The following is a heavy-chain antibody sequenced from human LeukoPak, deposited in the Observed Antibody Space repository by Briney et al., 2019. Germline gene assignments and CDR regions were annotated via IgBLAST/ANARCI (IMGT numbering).Heavy chain of an antibody. CDR3: ARQFGYSSGWYGI. Sequence: PSETPSLTCSVSGGSISSSSYYWGWIRQPPGKGLEWIGSIYYSGSTYYNPSLKSRVTISVDTSKNQFSLKLSSVTAADTAVYYCARQFGYSSGWYGIWGQGTLVTASS. CDR1: GGSISSSSYY. V-gene: IGHV4-39*01. CDR2: IYYSGST. J-gene: IGHJ4*02. D-gene: IGHD6-19*01.